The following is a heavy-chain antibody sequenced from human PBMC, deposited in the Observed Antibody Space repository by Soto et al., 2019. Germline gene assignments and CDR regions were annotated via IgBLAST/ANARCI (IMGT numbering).Heavy chain of an antibody. CDR3: ARNLASVHDY. V-gene: IGHV1-18*04. D-gene: IGHD1-1*01. Sequence: QVQLVQSGGEVKRPGASVKVSCKASGYPFTSYGISWVRQAPGQGLEWMGWINPYNGNTNYAQKFQGRVTMTTDTSTTTAYMELRSLSHDDTAVYYCARNLASVHDYWGQGSLVTVSS. J-gene: IGHJ4*02. CDR1: GYPFTSYG. CDR2: INPYNGNT.